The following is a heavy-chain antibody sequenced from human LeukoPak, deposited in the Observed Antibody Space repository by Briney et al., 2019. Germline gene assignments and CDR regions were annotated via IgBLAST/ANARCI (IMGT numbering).Heavy chain of an antibody. Sequence: GGSLRLSCAASGFTVSSNYMSWVRQAPGKGLEWVSIIYSGGSTYYADSVKGRFTISRDSSKNALYLQMNSLRAEDTAMYYCATQWDGGAGAFDTWGQGTMVTVSS. CDR3: ATQWDGGAGAFDT. D-gene: IGHD1-26*01. J-gene: IGHJ3*02. CDR1: GFTVSSNY. CDR2: IYSGGST. V-gene: IGHV3-53*01.